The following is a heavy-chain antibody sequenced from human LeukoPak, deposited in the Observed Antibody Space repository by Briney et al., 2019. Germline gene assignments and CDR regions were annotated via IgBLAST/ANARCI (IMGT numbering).Heavy chain of an antibody. CDR3: ARGLPNYYGMDV. J-gene: IGHJ6*02. CDR2: IKSDGTNA. Sequence: GGSLRLSCAASGFSFSTSWMHWVRQGPGKGLVWVSRIKSDGTNAYYADSVKGRFTISRDNAANSLYLQMDSLRAEDTAVYYCARGLPNYYGMDVWGQGTTVTVSS. V-gene: IGHV3-74*01. CDR1: GFSFSTSW.